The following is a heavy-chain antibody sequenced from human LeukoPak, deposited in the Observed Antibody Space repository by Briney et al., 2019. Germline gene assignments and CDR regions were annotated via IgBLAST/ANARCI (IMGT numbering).Heavy chain of an antibody. D-gene: IGHD6-19*01. J-gene: IGHJ3*02. CDR2: MNPNSGNT. CDR1: GYTFTSYD. CDR3: ARVKSESSGWYLEWNAFDI. V-gene: IGHV1-8*03. Sequence: GASVKVSCKASGYTFTSYDINWVRQATGQGLEWMGWMNPNSGNTGYAQKFQGRVTITRNTSISTAYMELSSLRSEDTAVYYCARVKSESSGWYLEWNAFDIWGQGTMVTVSS.